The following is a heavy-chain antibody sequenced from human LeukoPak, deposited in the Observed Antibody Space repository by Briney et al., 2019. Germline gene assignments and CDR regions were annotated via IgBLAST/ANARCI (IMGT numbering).Heavy chain of an antibody. J-gene: IGHJ4*02. CDR2: ISAYGHT. D-gene: IGHD3-3*01. Sequence: ASVKVSCKASGYTFTSYGISWVRQAPGQGLEWMGWISAYGHTKLARNLQARVTVTIDTSTTTAYMELRSLSSDGTAVYFCARKTASGYLGFDFWGQGTLITVSS. CDR1: GYTFTSYG. CDR3: ARKTASGYLGFDF. V-gene: IGHV1-18*01.